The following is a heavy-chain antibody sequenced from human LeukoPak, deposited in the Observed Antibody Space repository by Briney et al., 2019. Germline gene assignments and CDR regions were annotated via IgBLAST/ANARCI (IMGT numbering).Heavy chain of an antibody. CDR1: GFTFGDYA. D-gene: IGHD3-22*01. CDR3: TSVDYYDSSGEYYFDY. Sequence: GGSLRLSCTASGFTFGDYAMSWVRQAPGKGREWVGFIRSKAYGGTTEYAASVKGRFTISRDDSKNIAYLQMNSLKTEDTAVYYCTSVDYYDSSGEYYFDYWGQGTLVTVSS. J-gene: IGHJ4*02. V-gene: IGHV3-49*04. CDR2: IRSKAYGGTT.